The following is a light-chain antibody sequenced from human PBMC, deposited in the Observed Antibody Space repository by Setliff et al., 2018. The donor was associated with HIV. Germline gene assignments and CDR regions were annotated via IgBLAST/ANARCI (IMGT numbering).Light chain of an antibody. CDR3: SSYTSSSTFYV. J-gene: IGLJ1*01. Sequence: QSALTQPASVSGSPGQSITISCNGTSSDVGGYNYVSWYQQHPGKAPKLMIYDVNKRPSGVSHRFSGSKSGNTASLTISGLQAEDEADYYCSSYTSSSTFYVFGSGTKVTVL. CDR1: SSDVGGYNY. CDR2: DVN. V-gene: IGLV2-14*01.